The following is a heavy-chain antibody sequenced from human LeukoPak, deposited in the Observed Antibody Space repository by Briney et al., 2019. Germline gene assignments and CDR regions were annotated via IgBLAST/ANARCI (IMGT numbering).Heavy chain of an antibody. J-gene: IGHJ3*02. Sequence: GGTLRLSCTASGFTFSNHGMSWVRQAPGKGLEWVANIKQDGSEKYYVDSVKGRFTISRDNAKNSLYLQMNSLRAEDTAVYYCARGLVVAATMFHDAFDIWGQGTMVTVSS. CDR3: ARGLVVAATMFHDAFDI. CDR1: GFTFSNHG. D-gene: IGHD2-15*01. CDR2: IKQDGSEK. V-gene: IGHV3-7*01.